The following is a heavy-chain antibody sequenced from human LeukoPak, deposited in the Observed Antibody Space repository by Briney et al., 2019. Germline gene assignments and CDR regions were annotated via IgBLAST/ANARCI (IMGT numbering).Heavy chain of an antibody. CDR2: MSPNSGIT. J-gene: IGHJ4*02. Sequence: ASVKVSCKASVYSFTSYDITWVRQATGQGLEWTGCMSPNSGITGYAQKFQGRVTMTRNTAISTAYMELSSLRSEDTAVYYCVRTPPNWGADYWGQGTLVTVSS. D-gene: IGHD7-27*01. V-gene: IGHV1-8*01. CDR1: VYSFTSYD. CDR3: VRTPPNWGADY.